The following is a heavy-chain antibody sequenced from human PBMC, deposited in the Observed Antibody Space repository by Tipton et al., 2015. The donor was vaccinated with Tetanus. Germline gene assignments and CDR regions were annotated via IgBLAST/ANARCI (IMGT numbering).Heavy chain of an antibody. V-gene: IGHV4-61*01. Sequence: TLSLTCTVSGGSISSGTFYWDWIRQTPGKGLEWIAYIFHSGSTNYSPSLKSRVAISMDTSKNQISLKLSSVTAADTAEYYCARRSYCSSSRCFDAFDLWGQGTMVTVSS. D-gene: IGHD2-2*01. CDR3: ARRSYCSSSRCFDAFDL. CDR1: GGSISSGTFY. J-gene: IGHJ3*01. CDR2: IFHSGST.